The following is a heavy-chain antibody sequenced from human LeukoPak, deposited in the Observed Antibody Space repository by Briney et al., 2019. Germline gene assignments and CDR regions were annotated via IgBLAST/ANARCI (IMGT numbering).Heavy chain of an antibody. CDR2: ITSRGDST. CDR1: GFTFSSYA. CDR3: ARAENNWNYVLDY. J-gene: IGHJ4*02. V-gene: IGHV3-23*01. D-gene: IGHD1-7*01. Sequence: PGGSLRLSCAASGFTFSSYAMSWVRQAPGKGLEWVSSITSRGDSTYYADSVKGRFTVSRDNSKNTLFLEMNSLRAEDTAVYYCARAENNWNYVLDYWGQGTLVTVSS.